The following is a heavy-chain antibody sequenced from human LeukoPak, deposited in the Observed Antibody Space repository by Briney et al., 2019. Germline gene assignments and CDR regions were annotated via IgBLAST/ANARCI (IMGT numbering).Heavy chain of an antibody. Sequence: GGSLRLSCAASGFTFTDYFMNWIRQAPGKGLEWVSTISISGSTIYYADSVKGRFTISRDSAKNSLYLQMNGLRAEDTAIYYCARGPKTSFDYWGQGTLVTVSS. CDR1: GFTFTDYF. CDR3: ARGPKTSFDY. J-gene: IGHJ4*02. CDR2: ISISGSTI. V-gene: IGHV3-11*04.